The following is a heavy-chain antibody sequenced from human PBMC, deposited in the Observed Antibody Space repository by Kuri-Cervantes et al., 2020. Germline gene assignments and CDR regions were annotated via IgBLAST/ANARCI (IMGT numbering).Heavy chain of an antibody. V-gene: IGHV4-61*02. Sequence: SETLSLTCTVSGGSISSGSYYCSWIRQPAGKGLEWIGRIYTSGSTNYNPSLKSRVTISVDTSKNQFSLRLSSVTAADAAVYYCARESDSSGYFYYYFDYWGQGTLVTVSS. D-gene: IGHD3-22*01. CDR3: ARESDSSGYFYYYFDY. CDR2: IYTSGST. J-gene: IGHJ4*02. CDR1: GGSISSGSYY.